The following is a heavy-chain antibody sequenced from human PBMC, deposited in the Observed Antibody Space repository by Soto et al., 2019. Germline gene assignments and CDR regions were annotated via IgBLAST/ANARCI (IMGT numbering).Heavy chain of an antibody. Sequence: QVQLQESGPGLVKPSETLSLTCTVSGGSINSYYWSWIRQPAGKGLEWIGRIYTSGSTNYNPSLKSRVTMSVDTSKNQFSLKLSSVTAADTAVYYCARDEVINTGAYYYYYGMDVWGQGTTVTVSS. D-gene: IGHD3-22*01. J-gene: IGHJ6*02. CDR2: IYTSGST. V-gene: IGHV4-4*07. CDR3: ARDEVINTGAYYYYYGMDV. CDR1: GGSINSYY.